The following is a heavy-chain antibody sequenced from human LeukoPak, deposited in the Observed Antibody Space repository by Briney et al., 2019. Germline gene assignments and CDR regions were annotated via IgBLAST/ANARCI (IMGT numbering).Heavy chain of an antibody. CDR1: GGSISSGSYY. D-gene: IGHD2-2*02. CDR2: IYTSGST. Sequence: PSETLSLTCTVAGGSISSGSYYWSWLRQPAGKGLEWIGRIYTSGSTNYNPSLKSRVTISAATSKNQFSLKLSSVTAADTAVYYCARVCSSTSCYTKGFVDYWGQGTLVTVSS. V-gene: IGHV4-61*02. J-gene: IGHJ4*02. CDR3: ARVCSSTSCYTKGFVDY.